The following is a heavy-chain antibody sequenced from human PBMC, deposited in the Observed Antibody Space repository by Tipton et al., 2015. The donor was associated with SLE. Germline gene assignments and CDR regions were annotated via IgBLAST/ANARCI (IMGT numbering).Heavy chain of an antibody. J-gene: IGHJ3*02. Sequence: TLSLTCTVSGGSISSGSYYWSWIRQPAGKGLEWIGRIYTSGSTNYNPSLKSRVTMSVDTSKNQFSLKLSSVTAADTAVYYCARDRGSRGAFAIWGQGTMVTVSS. V-gene: IGHV4-61*02. CDR2: IYTSGST. CDR3: ARDRGSRGAFAI. CDR1: GGSISSGSYY. D-gene: IGHD2-15*01.